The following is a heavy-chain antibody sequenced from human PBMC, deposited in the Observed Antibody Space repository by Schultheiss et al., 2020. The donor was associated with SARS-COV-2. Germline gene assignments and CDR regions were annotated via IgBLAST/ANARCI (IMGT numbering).Heavy chain of an antibody. CDR1: GGSFSDHY. D-gene: IGHD2-15*01. Sequence: GSLRLSCAVYGGSFSDHYWTWIRQPPGEGLEWIGEINRSGTTNYNPSLRSRVTMSVDSSKNQFSLKLSSVTAADAAVYYCARSRGYCSGGNCPLWGNWGQGTLVTVSS. CDR3: ARSRGYCSGGNCPLWGN. V-gene: IGHV4-34*01. J-gene: IGHJ4*02. CDR2: INRSGTT.